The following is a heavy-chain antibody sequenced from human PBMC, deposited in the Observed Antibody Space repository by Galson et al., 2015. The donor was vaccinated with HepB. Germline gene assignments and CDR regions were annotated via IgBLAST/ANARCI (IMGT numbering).Heavy chain of an antibody. D-gene: IGHD4-11*01. Sequence: SVKVAYKASGYTFTSYYMNWVRQAHGQGLEWTGIINPSGGSTSDAQKFQGRVTMTRDTPTSTVYMELGGLRSEGTAVYDCARWEKRRVTTDAVDYYYGMDDWGQGTTVTVSS. V-gene: IGHV1-46*01. CDR3: ARWEKRRVTTDAVDYYYGMDD. J-gene: IGHJ6*02. CDR2: INPSGGST. CDR1: GYTFTSYY.